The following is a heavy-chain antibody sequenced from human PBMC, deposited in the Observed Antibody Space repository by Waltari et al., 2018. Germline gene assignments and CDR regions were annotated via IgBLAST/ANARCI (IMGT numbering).Heavy chain of an antibody. J-gene: IGHJ5*02. Sequence: QLQLQESGPGLVKPSETLSLTCTVSGGSISSSSYYWGWIRQPPGKGLEWIGSIYYSGGTYYNPSLKSRVTISVDTSKNQFSLKLSSVTAADTAVYYCARQDNMVQGAIPNWFDPWGQGTLVTVSS. CDR3: ARQDNMVQGAIPNWFDP. CDR2: IYYSGGT. D-gene: IGHD3-10*01. V-gene: IGHV4-39*01. CDR1: GGSISSSSYY.